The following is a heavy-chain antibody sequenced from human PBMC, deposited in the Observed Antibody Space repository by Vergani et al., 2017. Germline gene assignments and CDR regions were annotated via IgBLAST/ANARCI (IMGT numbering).Heavy chain of an antibody. D-gene: IGHD6-25*01. CDR1: GFTFDDYA. V-gene: IGHV3-9*01. Sequence: EVQLVESGGGLVQPGRSLRLSCAASGFTFDDYAMHWVRQAPGKGLEWVSGINWNSGSIGYADSVKGRFTISRDNAKNSLYLQMNSLRAEDTALYYCAKEFLRGPGIAAGPPGFDIWGQGTMVTVSS. CDR3: AKEFLRGPGIAAGPPGFDI. CDR2: INWNSGSI. J-gene: IGHJ3*02.